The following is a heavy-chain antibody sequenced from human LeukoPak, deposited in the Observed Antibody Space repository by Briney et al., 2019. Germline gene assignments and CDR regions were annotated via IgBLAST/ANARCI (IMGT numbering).Heavy chain of an antibody. CDR3: AGSSGSYLSYYYYMDV. V-gene: IGHV1-2*02. D-gene: IGHD3-10*01. CDR2: INPNSGGT. Sequence: ASVKVSCKASGYTFTGYYMHWVRQAPGQGLEWMGWINPNSGGTNYAQKFQGRVTMTRDTSISTAYMELSRLRSDDTAVYYCAGSSGSYLSYYYYMDVWGKGTTVTISS. J-gene: IGHJ6*03. CDR1: GYTFTGYY.